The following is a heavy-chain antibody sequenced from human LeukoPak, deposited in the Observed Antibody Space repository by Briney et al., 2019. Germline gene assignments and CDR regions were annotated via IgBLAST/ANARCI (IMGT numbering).Heavy chain of an antibody. D-gene: IGHD3-22*01. CDR1: GDSFIGYF. J-gene: IGHJ4*02. Sequence: AETLSLTCAASGDSFIGYFWTWIRQAPGKGLEWIGDINHGGRTNYNPSLQRRVSISVDTSKNQFSLNLTSVTVADTAIYYCARTSGFFDSSGFYQQNPYYFQYWGQGVLVTVSS. CDR3: ARTSGFFDSSGFYQQNPYYFQY. V-gene: IGHV4-34*01. CDR2: INHGGRT.